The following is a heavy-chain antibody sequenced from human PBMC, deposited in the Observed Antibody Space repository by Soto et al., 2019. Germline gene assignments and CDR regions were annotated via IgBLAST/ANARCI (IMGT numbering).Heavy chain of an antibody. D-gene: IGHD5-18*01. CDR1: GFTFSSYA. CDR2: ISYDGSNK. V-gene: IGHV3-30-3*01. J-gene: IGHJ4*02. Sequence: EGSLRLSCAASGFTFSSYAMHWVRQAPGKGLEWVAVISYDGSNKYYADSVKGRFTISRDNSKNTLYLQMNSLRAEDTALYYCAKGYSYGVLEPLGYWGQGT. CDR3: AKGYSYGVLEPLGY.